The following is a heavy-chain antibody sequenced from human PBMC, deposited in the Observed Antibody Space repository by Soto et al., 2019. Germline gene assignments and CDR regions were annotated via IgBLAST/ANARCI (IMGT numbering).Heavy chain of an antibody. CDR3: ARVGGVAAAGTIDY. D-gene: IGHD6-13*01. CDR2: IYYSGST. CDR1: GGSISSGGYY. Sequence: KTSETLSLTCTVSGGSISSGGYYWSWIRQHPGKGLEWIGYIYYSGSTYYNPSLKSRVTISVDTSKNQFSLKLSSVTAADTAVYYCARVGGVAAAGTIDYWGQGTLVTVSS. J-gene: IGHJ4*02. V-gene: IGHV4-31*03.